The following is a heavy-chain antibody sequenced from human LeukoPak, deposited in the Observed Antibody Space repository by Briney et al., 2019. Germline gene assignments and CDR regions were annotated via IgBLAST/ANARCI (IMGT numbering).Heavy chain of an antibody. CDR3: ARQIYSGGWYFFDY. V-gene: IGHV4-59*08. J-gene: IGHJ4*02. CDR2: IDYSGST. D-gene: IGHD6-19*01. Sequence: PSETLSLTCTVSGGSISSYYWSWIRQPPGKGLEWIGCIDYSGSTNYNPSLKSRVTISVDTSKNQFSLKLSSVTATDTAVYYCARQIYSGGWYFFDYWGQGTLVTVSS. CDR1: GGSISSYY.